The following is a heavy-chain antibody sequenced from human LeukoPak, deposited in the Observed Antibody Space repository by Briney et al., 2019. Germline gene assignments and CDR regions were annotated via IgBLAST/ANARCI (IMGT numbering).Heavy chain of an antibody. V-gene: IGHV3-15*01. CDR1: GFTFSNAW. CDR3: AKGRPAASSWFDP. J-gene: IGHJ5*02. Sequence: GGSLRLSCAASGFTFSNAWMSWVRQAPGKGLEWVGRIKSKTDGGTTDYAAPVKGRFTISRDDSKNTLYLQMNSLKTEDTAVYYCAKGRPAASSWFDPWGQGTLVTVSS. D-gene: IGHD2-2*01. CDR2: IKSKTDGGTT.